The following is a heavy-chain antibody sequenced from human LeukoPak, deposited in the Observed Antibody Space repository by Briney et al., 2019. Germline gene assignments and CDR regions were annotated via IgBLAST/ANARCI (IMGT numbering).Heavy chain of an antibody. CDR2: IIPILGIA. Sequence: SVKVSCKASGGTFSSYAISWVRQAPGQGLEWMGRIIPILGIANYAQKFQGRVTITADKSTSTAYMELSSLRSEDTALYYCARSMIVEGRYYFDYWGQGTLVTVSS. CDR3: ARSMIVEGRYYFDY. CDR1: GGTFSSYA. J-gene: IGHJ4*02. V-gene: IGHV1-69*04. D-gene: IGHD3-22*01.